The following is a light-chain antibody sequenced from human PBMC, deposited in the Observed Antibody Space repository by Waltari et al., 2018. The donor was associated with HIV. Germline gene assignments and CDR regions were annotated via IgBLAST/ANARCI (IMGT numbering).Light chain of an antibody. CDR2: DNT. V-gene: IGLV1-40*01. J-gene: IGLJ3*02. CDR3: QSYDSSLRGV. Sequence: SVLNHHPSVYGATQQRNNNPSPCRGQHIDTGYDEHWYQQLPGSAPNLLIYDNTKRPSGVPDRFSGSKSGTSASLAITGLQAEDEADYYCQSYDSSLRGVFGGGTKLTVL. CDR1: GQHIDTGYD.